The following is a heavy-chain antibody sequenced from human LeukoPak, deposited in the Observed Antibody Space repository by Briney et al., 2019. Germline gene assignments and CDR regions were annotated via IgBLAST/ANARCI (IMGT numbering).Heavy chain of an antibody. CDR3: IRYYYDSSGYSVDY. CDR1: GFTFSDSA. CDR2: IRNKASNYAT. Sequence: GGSLRLSCATSGFTFSDSAMHWVRQASGKGLEWVGRIRNKASNYATAYAASVKGRVTISRDDSKKTAFLQMNNLRIEDTAVYYCIRYYYDSSGYSVDYWGQGTLATVSS. D-gene: IGHD3-22*01. J-gene: IGHJ4*02. V-gene: IGHV3-73*01.